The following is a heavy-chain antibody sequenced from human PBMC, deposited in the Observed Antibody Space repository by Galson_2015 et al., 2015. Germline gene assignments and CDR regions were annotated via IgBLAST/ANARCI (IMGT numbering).Heavy chain of an antibody. CDR3: ARAYYDFWSGYYSSWFDP. J-gene: IGHJ5*02. V-gene: IGHV7-4-1*02. D-gene: IGHD3-3*01. Sequence: SVKVSCKASGYTFTRYGINWVRQAPGQGLEWMGWINTNTGNPTYAQGFTGRFVFSLDTSVSTAYLQISSLKAEVTAVYYCARAYYDFWSGYYSSWFDPWGQGTLVTVSP. CDR1: GYTFTRYG. CDR2: INTNTGNP.